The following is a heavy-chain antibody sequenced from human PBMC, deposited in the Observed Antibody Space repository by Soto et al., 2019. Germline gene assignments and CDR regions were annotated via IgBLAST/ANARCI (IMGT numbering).Heavy chain of an antibody. CDR2: IYQDDDK. CDR3: GRRGGGIVDWDFDL. V-gene: IGHV2-5*02. J-gene: IGHJ2*01. D-gene: IGHD1-26*01. Sequence: QITLNESGPTLVNPTQPLTLTCTFSGFSLGTSGGGVGWIRQPPGKALEWLALIYQDDDKRFSASLKSRRTITKDTSKRQVFLTLTNVDPVDTSTYCCGRRGGGIVDWDFDLWGRGTLVIVSS. CDR1: GFSLGTSGGG.